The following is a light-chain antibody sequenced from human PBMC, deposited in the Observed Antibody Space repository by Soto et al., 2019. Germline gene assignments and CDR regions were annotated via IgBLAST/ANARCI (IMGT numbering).Light chain of an antibody. CDR1: SSDVGAFNY. CDR2: EIN. Sequence: QSGLSVPPSASRTPGQSITICCTGTSSDVGAFNYVSWYQQHPGKAPKLMIFEINKRPSGVPDRFSGSKSGNSASLTVSGLQTEDEADYYCNSSAASNIHAFGRGTKV. V-gene: IGLV2-8*01. CDR3: NSSAASNIHA. J-gene: IGLJ1*01.